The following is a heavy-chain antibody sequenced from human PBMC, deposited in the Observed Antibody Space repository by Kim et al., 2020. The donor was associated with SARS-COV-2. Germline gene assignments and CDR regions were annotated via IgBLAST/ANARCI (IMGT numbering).Heavy chain of an antibody. D-gene: IGHD2-2*01. CDR3: ASLCSSTSCYEGFDY. V-gene: IGHV1-46*01. CDR2: INPSGGST. Sequence: ASVKVSCKASGYTFTSYYMHWVRQAPGQGLEWMGIINPSGGSTSYAQKFQGRVTMTRDTSTSTVYMELSSLRSEDTAVYYCASLCSSTSCYEGFDYWGQGTPVTVSS. J-gene: IGHJ4*01. CDR1: GYTFTSYY.